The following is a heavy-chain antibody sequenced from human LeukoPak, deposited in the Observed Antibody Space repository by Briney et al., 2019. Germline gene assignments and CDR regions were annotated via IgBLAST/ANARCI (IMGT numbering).Heavy chain of an antibody. V-gene: IGHV1-2*02. CDR1: GYTFTGYY. CDR2: INPNNDGT. J-gene: IGHJ5*02. Sequence: ASVKVSCKASGYTFTGYYMHWVRQAPGQGLEWMGWINPNNDGTNYAQKFQGRVTMTRDTSTNTAYMELSRLRSDDTAVYYCARDLDSSGYYFRGFDPWGQGTLVTVSS. D-gene: IGHD3-22*01. CDR3: ARDLDSSGYYFRGFDP.